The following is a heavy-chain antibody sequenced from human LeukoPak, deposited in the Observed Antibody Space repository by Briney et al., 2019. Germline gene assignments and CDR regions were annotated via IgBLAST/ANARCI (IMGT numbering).Heavy chain of an antibody. D-gene: IGHD2-15*01. CDR3: ARHGIDVLLKDYYFDY. Sequence: SETLSLTCTVSVGSISSSTYHWGWIRQPPGKGLEWIGSIFFSGSTYYNPSLKSRVTISVDTSKNQFSLRLSSVTAADTAVYYCARHGIDVLLKDYYFDYWGQRTRVTVSS. J-gene: IGHJ4*02. V-gene: IGHV4-39*01. CDR2: IFFSGST. CDR1: VGSISSSTYH.